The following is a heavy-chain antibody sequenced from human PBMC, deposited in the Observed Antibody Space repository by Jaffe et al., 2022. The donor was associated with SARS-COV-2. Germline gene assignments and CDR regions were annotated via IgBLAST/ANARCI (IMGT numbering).Heavy chain of an antibody. Sequence: EVQLVESGGGLVQPGGSLRLSCAASGFTFSSYEMNWVRQAPGKGLEWVSYISSSGSTIYYADSVKGRFTISRDNAKNSLYLQMNSLRAEDTAVYYCARSRGSSGPLDYWGQGTLVTVSS. V-gene: IGHV3-48*03. CDR3: ARSRGSSGPLDY. D-gene: IGHD1-26*01. J-gene: IGHJ4*02. CDR2: ISSSGSTI. CDR1: GFTFSSYE.